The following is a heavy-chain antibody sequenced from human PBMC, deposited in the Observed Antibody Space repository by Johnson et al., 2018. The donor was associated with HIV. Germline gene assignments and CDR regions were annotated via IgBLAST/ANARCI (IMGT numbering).Heavy chain of an antibody. Sequence: VQLVESGGGLVQTGGSLRLSCAASGFTFDDYGMSWVRQAPGKGLEWVANINQDGTEKYYVDSVKGRFTISRDNAENSVYVQMNSLRAEDTAVYYCVRGSSGKYLADFDIWGQGTMVTVSS. CDR2: INQDGTEK. CDR1: GFTFDDYG. J-gene: IGHJ3*02. CDR3: VRGSSGKYLADFDI. D-gene: IGHD3-22*01. V-gene: IGHV3-7*01.